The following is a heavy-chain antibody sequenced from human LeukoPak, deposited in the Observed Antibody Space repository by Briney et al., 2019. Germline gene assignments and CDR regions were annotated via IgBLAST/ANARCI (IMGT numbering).Heavy chain of an antibody. CDR3: AKDLRVVTAGFGY. J-gene: IGHJ4*02. D-gene: IGHD2-21*02. Sequence: GGSLRLSCAASGFTFSSYAMSWVRQAPGKGREWVSAISGSGGSTYYADSVKGRVTISRDNSKNTLYLQMNSLRAEDTAVYYCAKDLRVVTAGFGYWGQGTLVTVSS. CDR1: GFTFSSYA. CDR2: ISGSGGST. V-gene: IGHV3-23*01.